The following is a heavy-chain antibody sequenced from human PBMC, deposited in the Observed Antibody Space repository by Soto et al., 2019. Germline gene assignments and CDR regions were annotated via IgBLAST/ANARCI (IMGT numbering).Heavy chain of an antibody. CDR1: GYSFSSYY. J-gene: IGHJ4*02. Sequence: EALLVTCAVAGYSFSSYYWTWIRQPPGKRLERVAYIFHTGNTNYNPALKSRVTISVDTSKNQFYLKLRSVTPADTAVYYCAALDVALDYWGPGNLVTVSS. CDR3: AALDVALDY. CDR2: IFHTGNT. D-gene: IGHD5-12*01. V-gene: IGHV4-59*01.